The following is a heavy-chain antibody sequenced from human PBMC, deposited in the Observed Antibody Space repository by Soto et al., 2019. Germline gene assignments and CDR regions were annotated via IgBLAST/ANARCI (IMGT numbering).Heavy chain of an antibody. CDR1: GFTFSSYG. J-gene: IGHJ1*01. D-gene: IGHD6-19*01. Sequence: QVQLVESGGGVVQPGRSLRLSCAASGFTFSSYGMHWVRQAPGKGLEWVAVIWYDGSNKYYADSVKGRFTISRDNSKNTLYLQMNSLRAEDTAVYYCAREVGTQWLASNPEYFQHWGQGTLVTVSS. V-gene: IGHV3-33*01. CDR2: IWYDGSNK. CDR3: AREVGTQWLASNPEYFQH.